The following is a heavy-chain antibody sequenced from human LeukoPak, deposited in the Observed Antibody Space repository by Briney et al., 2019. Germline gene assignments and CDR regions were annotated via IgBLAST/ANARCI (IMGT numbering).Heavy chain of an antibody. CDR1: GFTFSNAW. CDR2: IKSKTDGGTT. J-gene: IGHJ4*02. Sequence: PGGSLRLSCAASGFTFSNAWMSWVRQAPGKGLEWVGRIKSKTDGGTTDYAAPVKGRFTISRDDSKDTLYLQMNSLKTEDTAVYYCTTAEGESGSYHAPLAFDYWGQGTLVTVSS. V-gene: IGHV3-15*01. D-gene: IGHD1-26*01. CDR3: TTAEGESGSYHAPLAFDY.